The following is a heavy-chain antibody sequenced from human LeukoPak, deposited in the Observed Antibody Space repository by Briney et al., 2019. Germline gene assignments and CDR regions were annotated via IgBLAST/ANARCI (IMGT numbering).Heavy chain of an antibody. V-gene: IGHV1-18*01. CDR3: ARDPGTTGTTVSFDY. D-gene: IGHD1-1*01. CDR1: GYTFTSYG. J-gene: IGHJ4*02. CDR2: ISAYNGNT. Sequence: ASVKVSCKASGYTFTSYGIIWVRQAPGQGLEYMGWISAYNGNTHYARKFQGRVTMSTDTATSTAYMELRSLTSDDTAVYYCARDPGTTGTTVSFDYWGQGNPGHRLL.